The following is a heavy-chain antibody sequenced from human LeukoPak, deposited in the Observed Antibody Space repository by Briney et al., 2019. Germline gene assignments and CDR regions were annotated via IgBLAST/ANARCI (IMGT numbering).Heavy chain of an antibody. CDR3: ARMPTGYYDSSGYYR. CDR2: IYHSGST. CDR1: GYSISSGYY. V-gene: IGHV4-38-2*02. J-gene: IGHJ5*02. Sequence: SETLSLTCTVSGYSISSGYYWGWIRQPPGKGLEWIGSIYHSGSTYYNPSLKSRVTISVDTSKNQFSLKLSSVTAADTAVYYCARMPTGYYDSSGYYRWGQGTLVTVSS. D-gene: IGHD3-22*01.